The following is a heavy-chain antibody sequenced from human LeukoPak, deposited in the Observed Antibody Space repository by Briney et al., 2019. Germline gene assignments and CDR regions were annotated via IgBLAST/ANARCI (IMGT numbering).Heavy chain of an antibody. CDR3: ASLTGSFDP. CDR1: GFTFSNAW. CDR2: ISSSGSTI. D-gene: IGHD3-9*01. Sequence: GGSLRLSCAASGFTFSNAWMSWVRQAPGKGLEWVSYISSSGSTIYYADSVKGRFTISRDNAKNSLYLQMNSLRAEDTAVYYCASLTGSFDPWGQGTLVTVSS. V-gene: IGHV3-11*04. J-gene: IGHJ5*02.